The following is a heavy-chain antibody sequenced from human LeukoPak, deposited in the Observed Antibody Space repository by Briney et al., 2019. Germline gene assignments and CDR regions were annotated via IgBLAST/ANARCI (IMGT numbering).Heavy chain of an antibody. J-gene: IGHJ4*02. D-gene: IGHD1-26*01. V-gene: IGHV3-21*01. CDR1: GFTFSSYS. Sequence: GGSLRLSCAASGFTFSSYSMNWVRQAPGKVLEWVSSISSSTTYIYYADSVKGRFTISRDNAKNSLYLQMNSLRAEDAAVYYCARGRGSYRYGYYFDYWGQGTLVTVSS. CDR3: ARGRGSYRYGYYFDY. CDR2: ISSSTTYI.